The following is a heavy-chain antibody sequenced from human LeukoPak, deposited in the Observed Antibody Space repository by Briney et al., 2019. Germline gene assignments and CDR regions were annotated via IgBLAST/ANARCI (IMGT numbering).Heavy chain of an antibody. CDR3: ALRGVTLYYYYGVDV. V-gene: IGHV1-8*01. CDR2: MNPNSGNT. Sequence: GASVKVSCKASGYTFTSYDINWVRQATGQGLEWMGWMNPNSGNTGYAQKFQGRVTMTRNTSISTAYMELSSLRSEDTAVYYCALRGVTLYYYYGVDVWGQGTTVTVSS. J-gene: IGHJ6*02. CDR1: GYTFTSYD. D-gene: IGHD2-21*02.